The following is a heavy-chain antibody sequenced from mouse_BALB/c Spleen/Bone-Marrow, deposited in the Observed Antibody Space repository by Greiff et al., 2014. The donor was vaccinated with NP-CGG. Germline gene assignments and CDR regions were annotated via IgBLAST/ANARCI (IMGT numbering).Heavy chain of an antibody. D-gene: IGHD1-1*01. V-gene: IGHV7-3*02. Sequence: VQLQQPGGGLVQPGGSLRLSCATSGFTFTDYYMSWARQPPGKALEWLGFIRNKANGYTTEYSASVKGRFTISRDNSQSILYLQMNILRTEDSATYYCARDRNYDINWYFDVWGAGTTVTVSS. J-gene: IGHJ1*01. CDR2: IRNKANGYTT. CDR3: ARDRNYDINWYFDV. CDR1: GFTFTDYY.